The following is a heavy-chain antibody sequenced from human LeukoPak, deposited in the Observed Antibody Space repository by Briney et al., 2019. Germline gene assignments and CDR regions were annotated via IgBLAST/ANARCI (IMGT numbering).Heavy chain of an antibody. V-gene: IGHV1-2*02. CDR2: INPDSGFT. Sequence: VASVKVSCKASGYKFTDDYMRWVRQAPGQGLEFMGWINPDSGFTNYAQKFQGRVTMTRDTSISTAYMELSRLRSDDTAVYYCARGFSYGTGYYFDYWGQGTLVTVSS. CDR3: ARGFSYGTGYYFDY. D-gene: IGHD5-18*01. J-gene: IGHJ4*02. CDR1: GYKFTDDY.